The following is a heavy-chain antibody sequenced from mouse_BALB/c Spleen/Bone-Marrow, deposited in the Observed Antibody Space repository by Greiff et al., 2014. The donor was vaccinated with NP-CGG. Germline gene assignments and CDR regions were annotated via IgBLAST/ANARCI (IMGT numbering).Heavy chain of an antibody. J-gene: IGHJ2*01. D-gene: IGHD1-1*01. Sequence: VQLKESGGGLVQPGGSRKLSCAASGFTFSSFGMHWVRQAPEKGPEWVAYISSGSSTIYYTDTVKGRFTISRDNPKNTLFLQMTSLRSEDTAMYYCARRYYGSSFSYFDYWGQGTTLTVSS. V-gene: IGHV5-17*02. CDR1: GFTFSSFG. CDR2: ISSGSSTI. CDR3: ARRYYGSSFSYFDY.